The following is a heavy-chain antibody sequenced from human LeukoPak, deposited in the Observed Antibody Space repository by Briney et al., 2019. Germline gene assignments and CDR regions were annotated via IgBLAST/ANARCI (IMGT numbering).Heavy chain of an antibody. J-gene: IGHJ6*02. CDR1: GGTFSSYA. Sequence: ASVKVSCKASGGTFSSYAISWVRQAPGQGLEWMGRSNPILGIANYAQKFQGRVTITAGKSTSTAYMELSSLRSEDTAVYYCARDDIVATITLIVDYYYYGMDVWGQGTTVTVSS. V-gene: IGHV1-69*04. CDR3: ARDDIVATITLIVDYYYYGMDV. CDR2: SNPILGIA. D-gene: IGHD5-12*01.